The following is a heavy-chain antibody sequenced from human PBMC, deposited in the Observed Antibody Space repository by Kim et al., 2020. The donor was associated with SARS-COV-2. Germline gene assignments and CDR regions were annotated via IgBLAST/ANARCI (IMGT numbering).Heavy chain of an antibody. CDR2: IYYSGST. Sequence: SETLSLTCTVSGGSISSGGYYWSWIRQHPGKGLEWIGYIYYSGSTYYNPSLKSRVTISVDTSKNQFSLKLSSVTAADTAVYYCARVSVWYCSGGSCQGNWFDPWGQGTLVTVSS. J-gene: IGHJ5*02. CDR3: ARVSVWYCSGGSCQGNWFDP. V-gene: IGHV4-31*03. D-gene: IGHD2-15*01. CDR1: GGSISSGGYY.